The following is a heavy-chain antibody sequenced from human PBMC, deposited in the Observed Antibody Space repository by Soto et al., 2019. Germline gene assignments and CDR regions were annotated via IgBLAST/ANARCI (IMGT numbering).Heavy chain of an antibody. CDR2: IMPIFRTP. CDR1: GGTFRNSA. Sequence: QVQLEQSWAEVKKPGSSVKVSCKASGGTFRNSAISWVRQAPGQGLEWMGGIMPIFRTPDYSQKFQGRVTITADESTSTAYMELSGLRSDDTAVYYCARDNDRPQLGGNYYYILDVWGQGTTVTVSS. D-gene: IGHD1-1*01. J-gene: IGHJ6*02. V-gene: IGHV1-69*12. CDR3: ARDNDRPQLGGNYYYILDV.